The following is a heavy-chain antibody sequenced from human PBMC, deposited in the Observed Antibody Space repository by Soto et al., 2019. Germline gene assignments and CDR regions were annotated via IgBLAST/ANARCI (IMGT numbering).Heavy chain of an antibody. V-gene: IGHV1-2*02. J-gene: IGHJ6*02. D-gene: IGHD3-10*01. CDR2: INPNSGGT. CDR3: ARGLLWFGESPGDGMDV. CDR1: GYTFTGYY. Sequence: ASVKVSCKASGYTFTGYYMHWVRQAPGQGLEWMGWINPNSGGTNYAQKFQGRVTMTRDTSISTAYMELSRLRSDDTAVYYCARGLLWFGESPGDGMDVWGQGTTVTVSS.